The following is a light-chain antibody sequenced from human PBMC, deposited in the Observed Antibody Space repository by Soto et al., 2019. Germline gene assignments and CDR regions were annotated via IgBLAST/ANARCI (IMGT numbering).Light chain of an antibody. CDR2: GAS. J-gene: IGKJ3*01. Sequence: EIVWTQSPGTLSLSPGERATLSCRASQSVSSSYLAWYQQKPGQAPRLLIYGASSRATGIPDRFSGSGSGTDFPLTISRLEPEDFAVYYCQQYRSSPFTFGPGTKVDIK. CDR3: QQYRSSPFT. V-gene: IGKV3-20*01. CDR1: QSVSSSY.